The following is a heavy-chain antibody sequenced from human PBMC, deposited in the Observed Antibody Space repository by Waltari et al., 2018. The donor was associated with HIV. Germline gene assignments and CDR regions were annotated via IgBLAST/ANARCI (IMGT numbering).Heavy chain of an antibody. D-gene: IGHD1-26*01. CDR1: GFTFSNYG. Sequence: QVQLVESGGGVVQPGRSLRLSCAASGFTFSNYGMHWVRQAPGKGLEGVAGIWYDGRNKYYADSVKVRFTISRDNSKNTLYLQMNSLRAEDTAVYYCARAYYGSPSYYFDYWGQGTLVTVSS. CDR2: IWYDGRNK. CDR3: ARAYYGSPSYYFDY. J-gene: IGHJ4*02. V-gene: IGHV3-33*01.